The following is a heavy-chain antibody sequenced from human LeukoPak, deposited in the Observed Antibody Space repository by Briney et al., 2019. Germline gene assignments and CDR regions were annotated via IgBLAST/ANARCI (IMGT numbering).Heavy chain of an antibody. CDR3: AKDHGYCSSTSCYPSENY. D-gene: IGHD2-2*01. CDR2: ISGSGGST. Sequence: GGSLRLSCAASGFTFSSYAMIWVRQAPGKGLEWVSAISGSGGSTYYADSVKGRFTISRDNSKNTLYLQMNSLRAEDTAVYYCAKDHGYCSSTSCYPSENYWGQGTLVTVSS. J-gene: IGHJ4*02. V-gene: IGHV3-23*01. CDR1: GFTFSSYA.